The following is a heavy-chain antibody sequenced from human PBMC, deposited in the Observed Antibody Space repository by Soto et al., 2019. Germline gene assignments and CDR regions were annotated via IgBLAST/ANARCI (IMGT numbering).Heavy chain of an antibody. V-gene: IGHV5-51*01. CDR2: IYPGDSDT. CDR1: GYSFTSYW. D-gene: IGHD6-19*01. Sequence: PGESLKISCKGSGYSFTSYWIGWVRQMPGKGLEWMGIIYPGDSDTRYSPSFQGQVTISADKSISTAYLQWSSLKASDTAMYYCARLEQWPPEGSYDAFDIWGQGTMVTVTS. J-gene: IGHJ3*02. CDR3: ARLEQWPPEGSYDAFDI.